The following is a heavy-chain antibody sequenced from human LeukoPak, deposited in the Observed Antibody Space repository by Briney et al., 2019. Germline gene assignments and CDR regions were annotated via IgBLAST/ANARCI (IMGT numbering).Heavy chain of an antibody. CDR3: ARGSYYDSSGYSSDY. D-gene: IGHD3-22*01. CDR2: IIPIFGIA. V-gene: IGHV1-69*04. CDR1: GGTFSSYA. J-gene: IGHJ4*02. Sequence: SVKVSCKASGGTFSSYAISWVRQAPGQGLEWMGRIIPIFGIANYAQKFQGRDTITADKSTSTAYMELSSLRSEDTAVYYCARGSYYDSSGYSSDYWGQGTLVTVSS.